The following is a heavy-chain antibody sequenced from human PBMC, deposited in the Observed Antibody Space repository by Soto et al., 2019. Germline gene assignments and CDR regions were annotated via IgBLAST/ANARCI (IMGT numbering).Heavy chain of an antibody. CDR1: GDSISGYY. D-gene: IGHD6-13*01. J-gene: IGHJ6*03. CDR2: IYYSGST. CDR3: ARKIAAVGSYYYYMDV. V-gene: IGHV4-59*01. Sequence: SSETLSLTCTVSGDSISGYYWSWIRQPPGKGLEWIGYIYYSGSTDYNPSLKSRVTISVDTSKNQFSLRLSSVTAADTAVYYCARKIAAVGSYYYYMDVWGKGTTVTVSS.